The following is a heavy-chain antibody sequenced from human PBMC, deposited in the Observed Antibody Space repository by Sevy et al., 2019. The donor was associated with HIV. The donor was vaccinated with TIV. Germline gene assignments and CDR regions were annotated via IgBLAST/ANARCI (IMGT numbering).Heavy chain of an antibody. Sequence: ASVKVSCKASGYILSDYYIHWVRQAPGQGLEWMAWINSDSGVTNYAQRFQGEVTVTRDTSLRTAYLELTNLKSNDTAIYYCARLTTQPTSDLYGLDVWGQWTTVTVSS. D-gene: IGHD4-17*01. J-gene: IGHJ6*02. CDR2: INSDSGVT. CDR3: ARLTTQPTSDLYGLDV. CDR1: GYILSDYY. V-gene: IGHV1-2*02.